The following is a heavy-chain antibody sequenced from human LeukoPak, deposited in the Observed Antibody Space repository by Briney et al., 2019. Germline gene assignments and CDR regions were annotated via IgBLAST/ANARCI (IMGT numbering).Heavy chain of an antibody. J-gene: IGHJ5*02. V-gene: IGHV1-8*01. CDR3: ASHTTLSIADDWFDP. CDR1: GYTFTSYD. D-gene: IGHD6-6*01. Sequence: ASVKVSCEASGYTFTSYDINWVRQATGQGLEWMGWMNPNSGNTGYAQKFQGRVTMTRNTSISTAYMELSSLRSEDTAVYYCASHTTLSIADDWFDPWAREPWSPSPQ. CDR2: MNPNSGNT.